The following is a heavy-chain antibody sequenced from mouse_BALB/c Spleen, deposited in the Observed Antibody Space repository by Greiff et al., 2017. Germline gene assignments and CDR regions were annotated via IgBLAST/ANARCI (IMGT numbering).Heavy chain of an antibody. Sequence: EVKLVESGGGLVQPGGSLRLSCATSGFTFTDYYMSWVRHPPGKALEWLGFIRNKANGYTTEYSASVKGRFTITRDNSQSILYLQMNTLRAEDSATYFCARDKNINWDAFAYWGQGTLVTVSA. J-gene: IGHJ3*01. CDR3: ARDKNINWDAFAY. D-gene: IGHD4-1*01. V-gene: IGHV7-3*02. CDR2: IRNKANGYTT. CDR1: GFTFTDYY.